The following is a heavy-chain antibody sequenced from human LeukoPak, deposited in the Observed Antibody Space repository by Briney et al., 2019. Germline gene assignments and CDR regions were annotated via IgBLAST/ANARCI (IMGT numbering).Heavy chain of an antibody. Sequence: GESLRLSCTTSGFTFSSFAMSWVRQAPGKGLEWVSAISGSGGSTYYADSVKGRFTISRDNTKNTLYLQMDNLRDEATAVYYCAKDGENFDFWSGYQGDYFDDWGQGTLVTVSS. D-gene: IGHD3-3*01. CDR3: AKDGENFDFWSGYQGDYFDD. CDR2: ISGSGGST. J-gene: IGHJ4*02. CDR1: GFTFSSFA. V-gene: IGHV3-23*01.